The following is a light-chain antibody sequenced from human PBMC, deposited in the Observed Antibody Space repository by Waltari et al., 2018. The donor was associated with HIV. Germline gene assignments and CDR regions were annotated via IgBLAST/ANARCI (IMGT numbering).Light chain of an antibody. CDR3: QQSYSTLT. CDR2: AAS. V-gene: IGKV1-39*01. Sequence: DIQMTQSPSSLPASVGDRVTITCRASQSISRYLNWYQQKPGKAPKLLIYAASSLQSGVPSRFSGSGSGTDFTLTISSLQPEDFATYYCQQSYSTLTFGGGTKVEIK. J-gene: IGKJ4*01. CDR1: QSISRY.